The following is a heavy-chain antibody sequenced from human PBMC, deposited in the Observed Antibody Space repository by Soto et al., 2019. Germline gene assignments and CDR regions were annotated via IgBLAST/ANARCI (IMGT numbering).Heavy chain of an antibody. CDR2: IYYSGST. J-gene: IGHJ6*02. CDR1: GGSISSGDYY. V-gene: IGHV4-30-4*02. CDR3: AKEPVSITIFGVNGMDV. Sequence: PSDTLSLTCTVSGGSISSGDYYWSWIRQPPGKGLEWIGYIYYSGSTYYNPSLKRRVTISVETSKNQFPLKLSSVTAADTAVYYCAKEPVSITIFGVNGMDVWGQGTTVTVSS. D-gene: IGHD3-3*01.